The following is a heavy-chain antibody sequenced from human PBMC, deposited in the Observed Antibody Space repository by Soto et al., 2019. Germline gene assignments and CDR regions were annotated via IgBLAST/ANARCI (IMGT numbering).Heavy chain of an antibody. J-gene: IGHJ5*02. Sequence: PSETLSLTCSISGGSISGYYLSWIRQSPGKGLEWIGYIYYTGNTYYNPSFKSRVTISVDTSKNQFSLNLSSVTAADTAVYYCAKVVGKNWFDPWGQGTLVTVYS. CDR1: GGSISGYY. CDR3: AKVVGKNWFDP. V-gene: IGHV4-59*01. CDR2: IYYTGNT. D-gene: IGHD2-15*01.